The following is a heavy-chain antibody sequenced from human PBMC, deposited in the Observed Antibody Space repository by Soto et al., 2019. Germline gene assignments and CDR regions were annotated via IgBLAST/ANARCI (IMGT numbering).Heavy chain of an antibody. D-gene: IGHD5-12*01. CDR2: ISYDGSNK. V-gene: IGHV3-30*18. CDR3: AKVVVVATIYYYYYGMDV. J-gene: IGHJ6*02. CDR1: GCSFSSYC. Sequence: GGSLGLACAASGCSFSSYCVHWVRQAPGKGLEWVAVISYDGSNKYYADSVKGRFTISRDNSKNTLYLQMNSLRAEDTAVYYCAKVVVVATIYYYYYGMDVWGQGTTVTVSS.